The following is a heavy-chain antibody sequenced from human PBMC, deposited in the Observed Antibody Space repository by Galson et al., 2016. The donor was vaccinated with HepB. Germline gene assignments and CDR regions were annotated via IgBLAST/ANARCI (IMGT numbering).Heavy chain of an antibody. D-gene: IGHD6-13*01. CDR2: ISNNGDNT. J-gene: IGHJ4*02. CDR1: GFTFSTYA. V-gene: IGHV3-64*05. CDR3: VKDRWGIAATFDY. Sequence: SLRLSCAASGFTFSTYALHWVRQAPGKGLEYVSGISNNGDNTYYADSVKGRFTISRDNSRNTLYVQMSSLRTEDTAVYYCVKDRWGIAATFDYWGQGTLVTVSS.